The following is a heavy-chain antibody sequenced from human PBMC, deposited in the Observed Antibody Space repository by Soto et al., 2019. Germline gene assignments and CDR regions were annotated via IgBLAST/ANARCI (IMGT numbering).Heavy chain of an antibody. D-gene: IGHD2-15*01. CDR1: GGYISSYH. Sequence: HTQPRTCKVPGGYISSYHWTSIRQPPGKGLEWIGYIYYSGSTYYNPSLKSRVTISVDTSKNQFSLKLSSVTAADTAVYYCASVRVVAALEKWFDPWRQGTLVTVSS. V-gene: IGHV4-59*08. J-gene: IGHJ5*02. CDR3: ASVRVVAALEKWFDP. CDR2: IYYSGST.